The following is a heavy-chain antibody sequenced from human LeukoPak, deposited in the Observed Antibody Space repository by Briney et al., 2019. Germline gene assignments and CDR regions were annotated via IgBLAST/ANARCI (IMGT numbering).Heavy chain of an antibody. Sequence: GASVKVSCKASGGTFSSYAISWVRQAPGQGLEWMGGIIPILGTANYAQKFQGRVTITADESTSTAYMELSSLRSEDTAVYYCAIGFWSGYWAITRFDYWGQGTLVTVSS. CDR2: IIPILGTA. CDR1: GGTFSSYA. J-gene: IGHJ4*02. V-gene: IGHV1-69*13. CDR3: AIGFWSGYWAITRFDY. D-gene: IGHD3-3*01.